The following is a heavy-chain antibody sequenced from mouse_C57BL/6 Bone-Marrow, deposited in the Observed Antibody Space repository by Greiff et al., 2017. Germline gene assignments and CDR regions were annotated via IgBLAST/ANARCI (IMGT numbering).Heavy chain of an antibody. D-gene: IGHD5-5*01. Sequence: VQLQQSGPGLVKPSQSLSLTCSVTGYSITSGYYWNWIRQFPGNKLEWMGYISYDGSNNYNPSLKNRISITRDTSKNQFFLKLNSVTTEDTATYYCAREDYRFAYWGQGTLVTVSA. CDR2: ISYDGSN. CDR3: AREDYRFAY. CDR1: GYSITSGYY. V-gene: IGHV3-6*01. J-gene: IGHJ3*01.